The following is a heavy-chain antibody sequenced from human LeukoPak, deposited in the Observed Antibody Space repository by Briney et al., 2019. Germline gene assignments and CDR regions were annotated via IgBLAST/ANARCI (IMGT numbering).Heavy chain of an antibody. CDR3: AKGVRSGTYYNCFDP. J-gene: IGHJ5*02. CDR1: GFTLDDYA. V-gene: IGHV3-43*02. Sequence: GGSLRLSCVASGFTLDDYALHWVRHAPGKGLEWISLISGDGDNTYYADSVKGRFTISRDNSKNSLYLQMTSLRAEDTAFYYCAKGVRSGTYYNCFDPWGQGTLVTVSS. CDR2: ISGDGDNT. D-gene: IGHD1-26*01.